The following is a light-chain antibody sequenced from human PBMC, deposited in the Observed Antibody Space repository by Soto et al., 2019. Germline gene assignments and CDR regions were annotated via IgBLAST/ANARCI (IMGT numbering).Light chain of an antibody. CDR2: AAS. CDR1: QSVSSS. J-gene: IGKJ4*01. Sequence: DIVMTQSPATLSLSPGERVTLTCRASQSVSSSLNWYQHKPGHAPRLLIYAASTRYTGIPARFSGSGSGTDFTLTISSLQPEDFGIYYCQRGSKWPALAFGGGTKVEIK. CDR3: QRGSKWPALA. V-gene: IGKV3-11*01.